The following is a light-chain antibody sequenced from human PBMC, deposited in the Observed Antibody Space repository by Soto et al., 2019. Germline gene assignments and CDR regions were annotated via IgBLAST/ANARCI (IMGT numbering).Light chain of an antibody. CDR1: QSISRW. CDR2: DAS. Sequence: IQMTQSPSTLSASVGYRVTISCRASQSISRWLAWYQQKPGKAPNLLIYDASSLQSGVPPRFSGIGSGTEFTLTISSLQPDDFATYYCQQYNSHWTFGQGTKVDIK. V-gene: IGKV1-5*01. J-gene: IGKJ1*01. CDR3: QQYNSHWT.